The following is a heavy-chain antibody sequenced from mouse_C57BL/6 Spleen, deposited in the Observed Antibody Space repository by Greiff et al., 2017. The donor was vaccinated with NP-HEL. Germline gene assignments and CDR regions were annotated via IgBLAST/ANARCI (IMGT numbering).Heavy chain of an antibody. J-gene: IGHJ3*01. V-gene: IGHV1-53*01. D-gene: IGHD1-1*01. Sequence: QVQPQQPGTELVKPGASVKLSCKASGYTFTSYWMHWVKQRPGQGLEWIGNINPSNGGTNYNEKFKSKATLTVDKSSSTAYMQLSSLTSEDSAVYYCARVSYGSSPWFAYWGQGTLVTVSA. CDR1: GYTFTSYW. CDR2: INPSNGGT. CDR3: ARVSYGSSPWFAY.